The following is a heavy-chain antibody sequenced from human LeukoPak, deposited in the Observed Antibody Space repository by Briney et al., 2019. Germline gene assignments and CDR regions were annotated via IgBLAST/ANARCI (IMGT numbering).Heavy chain of an antibody. CDR3: AITTKYSGSYSAFDY. D-gene: IGHD1-26*01. V-gene: IGHV5-51*01. Sequence: GESLKISCKGSGYSLTSYWIGWVRQMPGKGLEWMGIIYPGDSDTRYSPSFQGQVTISADKSISTAYLQWSSLKASDTAMYYCAITTKYSGSYSAFDYWGQGTLVTVSS. CDR2: IYPGDSDT. J-gene: IGHJ4*02. CDR1: GYSLTSYW.